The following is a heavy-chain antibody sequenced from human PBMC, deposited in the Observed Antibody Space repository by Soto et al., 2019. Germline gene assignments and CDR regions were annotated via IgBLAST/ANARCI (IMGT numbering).Heavy chain of an antibody. Sequence: PSETLSLTCSVSGSSIITSCYWGRIRQSPGKGLEWIGSAYYSGSTYYNPSLKSRVTIFVDTSKSQFSLMLDSVTAADTAVYYCARHDWARFYGMDVWGQGTTVTVSS. CDR1: GSSIITSCY. J-gene: IGHJ6*02. CDR3: ARHDWARFYGMDV. D-gene: IGHD2-21*01. CDR2: AYYSGST. V-gene: IGHV4-39*01.